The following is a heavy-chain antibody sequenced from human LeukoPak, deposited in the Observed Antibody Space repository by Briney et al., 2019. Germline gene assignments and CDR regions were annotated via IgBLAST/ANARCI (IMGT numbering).Heavy chain of an antibody. Sequence: KPSETLSLTCTVSGDSINIYYWSWIRQPPEKGLEWIGYIYYSGTTSYNPSLKGQVTISVDTSKTQFSLKMNSVTAADTAVYYCARLQRITMAGPDYWYFDLWGRGTLVTVSS. D-gene: IGHD3-10*01. J-gene: IGHJ2*01. CDR1: GDSINIYY. CDR3: ARLQRITMAGPDYWYFDL. CDR2: IYYSGTT. V-gene: IGHV4-59*01.